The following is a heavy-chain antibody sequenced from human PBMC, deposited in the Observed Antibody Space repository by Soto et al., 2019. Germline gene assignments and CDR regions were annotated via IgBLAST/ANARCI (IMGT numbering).Heavy chain of an antibody. D-gene: IGHD1-26*01. V-gene: IGHV3-30-3*01. CDR1: GFTFSSYA. Sequence: GGSLRLSCAASGFTFSSYAIHWVRQTPGKGLEWVAVISYDGSNKYYPDSVKGRFTISRDNSKNTLYLQMNSLRAEDTAVYYCARYSGNYAFDYWGQGTLVTVSS. CDR2: ISYDGSNK. J-gene: IGHJ4*02. CDR3: ARYSGNYAFDY.